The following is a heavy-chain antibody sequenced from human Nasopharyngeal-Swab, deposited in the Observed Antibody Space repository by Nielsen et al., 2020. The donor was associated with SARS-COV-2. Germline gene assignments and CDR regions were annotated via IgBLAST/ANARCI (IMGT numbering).Heavy chain of an antibody. D-gene: IGHD5-24*01. CDR2: ISYSGRT. CDR3: ARGDGYYSDY. J-gene: IGHJ4*02. Sequence: LRLSCSVSGGSISLGGYYWNWIRQHPGKGLEWIGYISYSGRTDHNPSLKSRVSISVDTSKNQFSLKLSSVTAADTAVYYCARGDGYYSDYWGQGTLVTVSS. CDR1: GGSISLGGYY. V-gene: IGHV4-31*03.